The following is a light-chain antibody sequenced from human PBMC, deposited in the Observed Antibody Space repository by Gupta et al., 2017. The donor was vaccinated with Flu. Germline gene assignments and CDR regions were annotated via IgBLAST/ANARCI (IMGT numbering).Light chain of an antibody. CDR2: STN. J-gene: IGLJ3*02. Sequence: TVTLTCASSTGAVTSSYYPNWFQQKPGQAPRALIYSTNNKHSGTPARFSGSLLGGKAALTLSGVQPEDEAEYYCLLYYDGAHWVFGGGTKLTVL. CDR3: LLYYDGAHWV. V-gene: IGLV7-43*01. CDR1: TGAVTSSYY.